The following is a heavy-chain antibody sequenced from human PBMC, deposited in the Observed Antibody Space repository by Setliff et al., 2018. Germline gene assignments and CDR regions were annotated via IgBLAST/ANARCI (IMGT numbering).Heavy chain of an antibody. J-gene: IGHJ6*02. D-gene: IGHD6-13*01. V-gene: IGHV1-8*01. CDR3: ARGTAAGTHYYYGMDV. CDR1: GYTFTSYD. CDR2: MNPNSGNT. Sequence: ASVKVSCKASGYTFTSYDINWVRQATGQGLEWMGWMNPNSGNTGYAQKFQGRVTMTRSTSISTAYMELSSLRSEDTAVYCCARGTAAGTHYYYGMDVWGQGTTVTVSS.